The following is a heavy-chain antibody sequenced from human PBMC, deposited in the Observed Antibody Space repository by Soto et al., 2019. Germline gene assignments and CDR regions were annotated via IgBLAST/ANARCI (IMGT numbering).Heavy chain of an antibody. CDR2: INPSGGST. D-gene: IGHD3-3*01. CDR3: ARVKITDFWSGYLSPYGMDV. V-gene: IGHV1-46*01. J-gene: IGHJ6*02. Sequence: GASVKVSCKASGYAFTSYYMHLVRQAPGQGLEWMGIINPSGGSTSYAQKFQGRVTMTRDTSTSTVYMELSSLRSEDTAVYYCARVKITDFWSGYLSPYGMDVWGQGTTVTVSS. CDR1: GYAFTSYY.